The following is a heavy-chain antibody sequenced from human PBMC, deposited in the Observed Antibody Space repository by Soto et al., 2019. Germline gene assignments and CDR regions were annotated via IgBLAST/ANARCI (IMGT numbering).Heavy chain of an antibody. J-gene: IGHJ3*02. Sequence: EVQLVESGGGLVKPGGSLRLSCAASGFTFSSYSMNWVRQAPGKGLEWVSSISSSSSYIYYADSVKGRFTISRDNAKNSLYLQMKSLRAEDTAVYYCARDKGGALYIWGQGTMVTVSS. CDR2: ISSSSSYI. CDR3: ARDKGGALYI. CDR1: GFTFSSYS. V-gene: IGHV3-21*01. D-gene: IGHD3-16*01.